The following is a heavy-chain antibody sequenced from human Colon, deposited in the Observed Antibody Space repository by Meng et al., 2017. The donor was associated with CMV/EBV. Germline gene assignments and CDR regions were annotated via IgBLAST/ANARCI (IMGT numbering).Heavy chain of an antibody. CDR3: ASILFAAAAGGWGGY. V-gene: IGHV4-34*01. Sequence: QGQPQQWGAGLLKPSETLSLTCAVYGGSFSGYYWSWIRQPPGKGLEWIGEINHSGSTNYNPSLKSRVTISVDTSKNQFSLKLSSVTAADTAVYYCASILFAAAAGGWGGYWGQGTLVTVSS. D-gene: IGHD6-13*01. J-gene: IGHJ4*02. CDR2: INHSGST. CDR1: GGSFSGYY.